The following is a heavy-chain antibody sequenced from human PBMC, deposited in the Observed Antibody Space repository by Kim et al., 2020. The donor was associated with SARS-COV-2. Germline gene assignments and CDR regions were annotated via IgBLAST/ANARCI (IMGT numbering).Heavy chain of an antibody. J-gene: IGHJ4*02. V-gene: IGHV4-59*08. CDR2: IYYSGST. CDR1: GGSISSYY. D-gene: IGHD4-17*01. Sequence: SETLSLTCTVSGGSISSYYWSWIRQPPGKGLEWIGYIYYSGSTNYNPSLKSRVTISVDTSKNQFSLKLSSVTAADTAVYYCARMTTVTNFDYWGQGTLVT. CDR3: ARMTTVTNFDY.